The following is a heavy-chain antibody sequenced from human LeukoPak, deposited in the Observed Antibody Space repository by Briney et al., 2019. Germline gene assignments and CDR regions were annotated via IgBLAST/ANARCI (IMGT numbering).Heavy chain of an antibody. D-gene: IGHD1-26*01. V-gene: IGHV1-69*02. Sequence: WASVKVSCKASGGTLSSYPISWIRQALGQGLELMGRIIPFVGLTNYAPRFQGRVTITADKDTTTAYMELSGLTSEDTAVYYCARPRSTESGSYNWFDPWGQGTLVTVSS. CDR1: GGTLSSYP. J-gene: IGHJ5*02. CDR2: IIPFVGLT. CDR3: ARPRSTESGSYNWFDP.